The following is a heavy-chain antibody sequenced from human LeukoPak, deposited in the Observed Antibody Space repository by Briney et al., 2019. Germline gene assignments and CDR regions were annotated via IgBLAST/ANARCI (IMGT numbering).Heavy chain of an antibody. J-gene: IGHJ5*02. CDR2: INPSGGST. V-gene: IGHV1-46*01. CDR3: ARIYYDSSGFDLNNWFDP. Sequence: ASVKVSCKASGYTFTSYYMHWVRQAPGQGLEWMGIINPSGGSTSYAQKFQGRVTMTRNTSISTAYMELSSLRSEDTAVYYCARIYYDSSGFDLNNWFDPWGQGTLVTVSS. D-gene: IGHD3-22*01. CDR1: GYTFTSYY.